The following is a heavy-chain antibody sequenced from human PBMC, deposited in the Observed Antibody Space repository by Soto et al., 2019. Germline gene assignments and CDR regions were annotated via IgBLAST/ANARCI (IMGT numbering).Heavy chain of an antibody. CDR2: IYPGDSDT. CDR1: GYSCNGHW. V-gene: IGHV5-51*01. Sequence: GQSQKISYKVAGYSCNGHWIGCVRQMPGKGLEWMGIIYPGDSDTRYSPSFQGQVTISADKSISTAYLQWSSLKASDTAMYYCARTSAAGKYYYGMDVWGQGTTVTV. D-gene: IGHD6-13*01. J-gene: IGHJ6*02. CDR3: ARTSAAGKYYYGMDV.